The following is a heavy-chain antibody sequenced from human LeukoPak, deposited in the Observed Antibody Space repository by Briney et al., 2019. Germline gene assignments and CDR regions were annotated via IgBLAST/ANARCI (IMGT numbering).Heavy chain of an antibody. CDR1: GGSISSYY. D-gene: IGHD2-21*01. CDR3: ASSSWYGGEDY. J-gene: IGHJ1*01. CDR2: IYSSGST. V-gene: IGHV4-59*01. Sequence: SETRSLTCTVSGGSISSYYWSWIRQPPGKGLEWIGYIYSSGSTNYNPSLKIRVTISVDTSKNQFSLKLSSVTAADTAVYYCASSSWYGGEDYWGQGTLVTVSS.